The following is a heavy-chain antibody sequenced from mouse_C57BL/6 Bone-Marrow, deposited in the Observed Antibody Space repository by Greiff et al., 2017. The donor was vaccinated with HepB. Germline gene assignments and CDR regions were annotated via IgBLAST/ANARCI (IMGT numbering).Heavy chain of an antibody. J-gene: IGHJ1*03. V-gene: IGHV5-4*01. Sequence: EVQLLESGAGLVKPGGSLKLSCAASGFTFSSYAMSWVRQTPEKRLEWVATISDGGSYTYYPDKLKGRFTISRDNAKNNLYLQISHLKSEDTAMYYCARVVDGYYLYWYFDVWGTGTTVTVTS. D-gene: IGHD2-3*01. CDR2: ISDGGSYT. CDR1: GFTFSSYA. CDR3: ARVVDGYYLYWYFDV.